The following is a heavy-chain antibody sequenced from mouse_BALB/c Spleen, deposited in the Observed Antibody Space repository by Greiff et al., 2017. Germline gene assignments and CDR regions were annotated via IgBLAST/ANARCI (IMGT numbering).Heavy chain of an antibody. J-gene: IGHJ2*01. CDR2: INSDGGST. V-gene: IGHV5-2*01. CDR3: ARPDGSYGNYLFDY. CDR1: EYEFPSHD. D-gene: IGHD2-1*01. Sequence: EVQRVESGGGLVQPGESLKLSCESNEYEFPSHDMSWVRKTPEKRLELVAAINSDGGSTYYPDTMERRFIISRDNTKRTLYLQMSSLRSEDTALYYCARPDGSYGNYLFDYWGQGTTLTVSS.